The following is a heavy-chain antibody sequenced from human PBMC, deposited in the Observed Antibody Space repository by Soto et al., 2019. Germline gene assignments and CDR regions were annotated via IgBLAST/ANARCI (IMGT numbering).Heavy chain of an antibody. D-gene: IGHD3-16*01. CDR2: ISGSGAGT. J-gene: IGHJ4*02. CDR1: GFTFSNYA. Sequence: PGGSLRLSCAGSGFTFSNYAMSWVRQAPGKGLEWVSAISGSGAGTYFADSVTGRFTISRDNSRNSLYLQVNNLRAEDTAVYYCAKGSRASRPYYFDYWGQGTLVTVSS. CDR3: AKGSRASRPYYFDY. V-gene: IGHV3-23*01.